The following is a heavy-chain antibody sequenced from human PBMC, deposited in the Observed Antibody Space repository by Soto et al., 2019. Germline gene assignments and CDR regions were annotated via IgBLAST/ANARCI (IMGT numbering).Heavy chain of an antibody. Sequence: SVKVSCKASGGTFSSHAISWVRQAPGQGLEWMGGIIPIFGTANYAQKFQGRVTITADESTSTAYMELSSLRSEDTAVYYCARDLGSSWAPDYWGQGTLVTVSS. CDR1: GGTFSSHA. J-gene: IGHJ4*02. CDR3: ARDLGSSWAPDY. V-gene: IGHV1-69*13. D-gene: IGHD6-13*01. CDR2: IIPIFGTA.